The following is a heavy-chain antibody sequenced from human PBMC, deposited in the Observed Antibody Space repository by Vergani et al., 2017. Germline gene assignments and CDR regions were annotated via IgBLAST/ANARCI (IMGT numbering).Heavy chain of an antibody. D-gene: IGHD6-13*01. Sequence: QVQLVQSGAEVKKPGASVKVSCKASGYTFTSYGISWVRQAPGQGLEWMGWISAYNGNTNYAQKLQGRVTMTTDTSTSTAYMELRSLRSDDTAVYYCARDGRGGWQQLVRSGYYGMDVWGQGTTVTVSS. CDR2: ISAYNGNT. J-gene: IGHJ6*02. V-gene: IGHV1-18*01. CDR1: GYTFTSYG. CDR3: ARDGRGGWQQLVRSGYYGMDV.